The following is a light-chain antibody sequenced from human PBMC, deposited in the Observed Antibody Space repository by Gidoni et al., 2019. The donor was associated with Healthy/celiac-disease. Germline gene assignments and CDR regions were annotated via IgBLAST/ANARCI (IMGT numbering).Light chain of an antibody. CDR2: GAA. Sequence: DIVITLSPATLSVSPGERATLSCSARQSVSSNLAWYQQKPGQAPRLLINGAATRATGSPARFSGSGSGTEFTLTISSRQSEDVAVEYCQQYNNRPLTFGGGTKVEIK. CDR3: QQYNNRPLT. J-gene: IGKJ4*01. V-gene: IGKV3-15*01. CDR1: QSVSSN.